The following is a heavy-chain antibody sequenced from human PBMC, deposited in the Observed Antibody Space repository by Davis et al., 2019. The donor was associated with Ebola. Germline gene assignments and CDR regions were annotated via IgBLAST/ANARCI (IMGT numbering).Heavy chain of an antibody. Sequence: PGGSLRLSCAASGFTFSSHYMSWVRQAPGKGLEWVSIFYSGGNTYYADSVKGRFTISRDTSKNTLFLQMNSLRAEDTAVHYCARGYISGCFDYWGQGTLVTVSS. V-gene: IGHV3-53*01. CDR3: ARGYISGCFDY. J-gene: IGHJ4*02. D-gene: IGHD6-19*01. CDR2: FYSGGNT. CDR1: GFTFSSHY.